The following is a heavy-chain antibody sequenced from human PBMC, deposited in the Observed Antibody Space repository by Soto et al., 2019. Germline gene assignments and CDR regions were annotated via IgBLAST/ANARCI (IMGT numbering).Heavy chain of an antibody. J-gene: IGHJ5*02. Sequence: ASVEVSCRASGYTFTSYGISWVRQAPGQGLEWMGWISAYNGNTNYAQKLQGRVTMTTDTSTSTAYMELRSLRSDDTAVYYCARTRRTTVVTPNWFDPWGQGTLVTVSS. CDR2: ISAYNGNT. CDR1: GYTFTSYG. V-gene: IGHV1-18*04. CDR3: ARTRRTTVVTPNWFDP. D-gene: IGHD4-17*01.